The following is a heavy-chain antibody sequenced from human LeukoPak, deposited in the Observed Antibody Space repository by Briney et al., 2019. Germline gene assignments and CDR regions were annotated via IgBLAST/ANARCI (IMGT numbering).Heavy chain of an antibody. CDR3: ARDLSGTNY. J-gene: IGHJ4*02. D-gene: IGHD1-1*01. Sequence: PGGSLRLSCAASGFTFSSDSMNWVRQAPWKGLEWVSSISSSSSYIYYADSVKGRFTISRDNAKNSLYLQMNSLRAEDTAVYYCARDLSGTNYWGQGTLVTVSS. CDR1: GFTFSSDS. CDR2: ISSSSSYI. V-gene: IGHV3-21*01.